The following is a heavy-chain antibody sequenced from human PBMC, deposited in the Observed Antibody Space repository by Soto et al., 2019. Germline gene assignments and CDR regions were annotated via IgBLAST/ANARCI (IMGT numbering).Heavy chain of an antibody. V-gene: IGHV1-8*01. CDR1: GYTFTSYD. CDR2: MNPNSGNT. D-gene: IGHD2-2*03. J-gene: IGHJ4*02. CDR3: ARPVGYCSSTSCYFDYFDY. Sequence: GASVKVSCKASGYTFTSYDINWVRQATAQGLERMGWMNPNSGNTGYAQKFQGRVTMTRNTSISTAYMELSSLRSEDTAVYYCARPVGYCSSTSCYFDYFDYWGQGTLVTVSS.